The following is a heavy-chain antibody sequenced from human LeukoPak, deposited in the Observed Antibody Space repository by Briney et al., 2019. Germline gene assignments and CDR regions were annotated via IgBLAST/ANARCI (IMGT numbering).Heavy chain of an antibody. Sequence: GGSLRLSCAASGFTFSSYAMSWVRQAPGKGLEWVSAISGSGGSTYYADSVKGRFTISRDNSKNTLYLQMNSPRAEDTAVYYCAKAPRYYDFWSGYSTGYYYYYMDVWGKGTAVTVSS. CDR2: ISGSGGST. J-gene: IGHJ6*03. V-gene: IGHV3-23*01. D-gene: IGHD3-3*01. CDR1: GFTFSSYA. CDR3: AKAPRYYDFWSGYSTGYYYYYMDV.